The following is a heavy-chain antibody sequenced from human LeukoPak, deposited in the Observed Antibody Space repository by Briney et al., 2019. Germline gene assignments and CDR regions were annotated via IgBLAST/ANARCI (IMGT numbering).Heavy chain of an antibody. D-gene: IGHD4-11*01. Sequence: GRSLRLSCAASGVTFSSYAMNWVRQAPGKGLEWVAVISYDGSNKYYADSVKGRFTISRDNSNNTLYLQMNSLRAEDTAVYYCARTITVTTSAVDYWGQGTLVTVSS. V-gene: IGHV3-30-3*01. J-gene: IGHJ4*02. CDR3: ARTITVTTSAVDY. CDR1: GVTFSSYA. CDR2: ISYDGSNK.